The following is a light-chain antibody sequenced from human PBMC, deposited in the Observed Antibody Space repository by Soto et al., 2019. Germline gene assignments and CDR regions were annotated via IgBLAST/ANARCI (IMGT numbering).Light chain of an antibody. V-gene: IGLV2-14*03. CDR2: DVS. J-gene: IGLJ2*01. CDR3: TLYTASSTVV. CDR1: SSDVGGYNF. Sequence: QSALTQPASVSGSPGQSITISCTGTSSDVGGYNFVSWYQQHPGKAPKVMIYDVSDRPSGVSDRFSGSKSDNTASLTISGLQAEDEAHYYCTLYTASSTVVFGGGTKLTVL.